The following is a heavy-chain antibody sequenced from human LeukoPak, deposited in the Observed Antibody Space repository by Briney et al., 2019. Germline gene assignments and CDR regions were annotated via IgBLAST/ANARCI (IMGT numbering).Heavy chain of an antibody. J-gene: IGHJ4*01. CDR1: GYTFTGYG. Sequence: ASVKVSCKASGYTFTGYGISWVRQAPGQGLEWMGWITAYNGNTNYAQKLQGRVTRTTDTSTSTAYMELRSLRSDDTAVYYCARAGYDTLTLAPDPANDYWGQGTLVTVSS. CDR3: ARAGYDTLTLAPDPANDY. CDR2: ITAYNGNT. D-gene: IGHD3-9*01. V-gene: IGHV1-18*01.